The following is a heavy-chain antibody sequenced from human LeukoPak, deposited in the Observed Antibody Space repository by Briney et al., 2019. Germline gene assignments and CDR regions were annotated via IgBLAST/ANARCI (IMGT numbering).Heavy chain of an antibody. CDR1: GFTFDDYA. Sequence: PGGSLRLSCAASGFTFDDYAMHWVRQAPGKGLEWVSGISWNSGSIGYADSVKGRFTISRDNAKNSLYLQMNSLRTEDTALYYCAKLSSVAGTRYFDLWGRGTLVTVSS. CDR2: ISWNSGSI. J-gene: IGHJ2*01. CDR3: AKLSSVAGTRYFDL. V-gene: IGHV3-9*01. D-gene: IGHD6-19*01.